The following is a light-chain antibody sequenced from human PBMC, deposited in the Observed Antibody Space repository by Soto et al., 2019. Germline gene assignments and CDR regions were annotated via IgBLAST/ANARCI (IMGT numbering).Light chain of an antibody. V-gene: IGKV1-33*01. CDR2: DAS. CDR1: QGISSY. J-gene: IGKJ5*01. CDR3: QQYENLPT. Sequence: DIQLTQSPSFLSASVGDRVTITCRASQGISSYLAWYQQKPGKAPKLLIYDASNLEAGVPSRFRGSGSGTDFTFTISRLQPEDIATYYCQQYENLPTVGQGTRLEIK.